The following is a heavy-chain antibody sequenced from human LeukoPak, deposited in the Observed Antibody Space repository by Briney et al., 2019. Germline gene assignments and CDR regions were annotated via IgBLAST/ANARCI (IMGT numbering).Heavy chain of an antibody. J-gene: IGHJ4*02. V-gene: IGHV4-38-2*01. Sequence: PSETLSLTCAVSGYSISSGYYWGWIRQPPGKGLEWIGSIYHSGSTYYNPSLKSRVTISVDTSKNQFSLKLSSVTAADTAVYYCARAQYYDFWREKRQFDYWGQGTLVTVSS. CDR3: ARAQYYDFWREKRQFDY. D-gene: IGHD3-3*01. CDR2: IYHSGST. CDR1: GYSISSGYY.